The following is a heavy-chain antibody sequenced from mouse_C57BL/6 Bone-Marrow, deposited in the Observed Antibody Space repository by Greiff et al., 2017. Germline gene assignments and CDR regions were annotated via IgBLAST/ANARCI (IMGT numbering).Heavy chain of an antibody. J-gene: IGHJ4*01. V-gene: IGHV5-17*01. Sequence: EVQVVESGGGLVKPGGSLKLSCAASGFTFSDYGMHWVRQAPEKGLEWVAYISSGSSTIYYADTVKGRFTISRDNAKNTLFLQMTSLRSEDTAMYYCARREKEWLLHYAMDYWGQGTSVTVSS. CDR2: ISSGSSTI. D-gene: IGHD2-3*01. CDR1: GFTFSDYG. CDR3: ARREKEWLLHYAMDY.